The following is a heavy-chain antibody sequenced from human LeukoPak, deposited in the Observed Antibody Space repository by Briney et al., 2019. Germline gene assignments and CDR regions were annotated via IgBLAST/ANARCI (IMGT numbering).Heavy chain of an antibody. V-gene: IGHV3-21*01. D-gene: IGHD2-15*01. CDR3: ARDQRRYCSGGSCSFDY. J-gene: IGHJ4*02. Sequence: GGSLRLSCAASGFTFSSYSMNWVRQAPGKGLEWVSSISSSSSYIYYADSVKGRFTISRDNAKNSLYLQMNSLRAEDTAVYYCARDQRRYCSGGSCSFDYWGQGTLVTVSS. CDR1: GFTFSSYS. CDR2: ISSSSSYI.